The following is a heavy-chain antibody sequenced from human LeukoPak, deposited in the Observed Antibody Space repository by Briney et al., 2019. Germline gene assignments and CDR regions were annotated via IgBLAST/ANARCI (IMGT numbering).Heavy chain of an antibody. Sequence: GGSLRLSCEASGFTLTNYWVIWVRQAPGKGLEWVATINQGGNERYYVDSVEGRFTISKDHGKNSLSLQMNSLRAEDTAVYICARGYGSGSFYDCWGQGTLVTVSS. D-gene: IGHD3-10*01. CDR2: INQGGNER. CDR1: GFTLTNYW. J-gene: IGHJ4*02. V-gene: IGHV3-7*01. CDR3: ARGYGSGSFYDC.